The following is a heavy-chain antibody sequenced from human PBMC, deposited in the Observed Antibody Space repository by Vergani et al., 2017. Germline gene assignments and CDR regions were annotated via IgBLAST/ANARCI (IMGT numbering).Heavy chain of an antibody. CDR1: GFSFNTYW. Sequence: ELQLVESGGGLVQPGGSLRLSCVASGFSFNTYWMHWVRQVPGKGLMWVARIDEYGNRATYGDFETGRFTISRDSAKNTVFLQMNNLRADDAGVYYCVRTEYCTGIACNTRFDSWGQGALVTVSS. CDR3: VRTEYCTGIACNTRFDS. J-gene: IGHJ5*01. D-gene: IGHD2-8*02. V-gene: IGHV3-74*02. CDR2: IDEYGNRA.